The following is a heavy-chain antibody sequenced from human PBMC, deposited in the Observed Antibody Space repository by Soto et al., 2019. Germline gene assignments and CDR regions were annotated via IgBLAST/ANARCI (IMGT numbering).Heavy chain of an antibody. J-gene: IGHJ4*02. V-gene: IGHV2-5*01. D-gene: IGHD3-10*01. CDR1: GFSLSTSGVG. CDR3: AHRQMVRGVFDY. Sequence: QITLKESGPTLVKPTQTLTLTCTFSGFSLSTSGVGVGWIRQPPGKALEWLALIYWNDDKRYSPSPKSRLTIPKDTSKNQVVLTMTNMDPVDTATYYCAHRQMVRGVFDYWGQGTLVTVSS. CDR2: IYWNDDK.